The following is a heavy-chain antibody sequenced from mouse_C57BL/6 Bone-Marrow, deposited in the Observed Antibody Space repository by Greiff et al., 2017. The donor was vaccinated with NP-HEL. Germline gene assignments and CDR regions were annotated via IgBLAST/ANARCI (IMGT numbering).Heavy chain of an antibody. D-gene: IGHD3-2*02. V-gene: IGHV1-81*01. CDR2: IYPRSGNT. J-gene: IGHJ4*01. Sequence: VKLMESGAELARPGASVKLSCKASGYTFTSYGISWVKQRTGQGLEWIGEIYPRSGNTYYNEKFKGKATLTADKSSSTAYMELRSLTSEDSAVYFCARGGAAQATFGGQGTSVTVSS. CDR3: ARGGAAQATF. CDR1: GYTFTSYG.